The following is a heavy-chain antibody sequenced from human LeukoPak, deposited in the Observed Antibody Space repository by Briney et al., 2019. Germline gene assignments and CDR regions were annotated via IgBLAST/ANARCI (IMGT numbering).Heavy chain of an antibody. CDR2: IKQDGSEK. D-gene: IGHD3-16*01. CDR1: GFTFSIYA. J-gene: IGHJ5*02. CDR3: ASHSYGYNH. V-gene: IGHV3-7*01. Sequence: GGSLRLSWAASGFTFSIYAMSWFRQTPGKGLEWVANIKQDGSEKNYVDSVKGRFTIFRDNARSSLYLQMNSLRAEDTAVYYCASHSYGYNHWGQGTLVIVSS.